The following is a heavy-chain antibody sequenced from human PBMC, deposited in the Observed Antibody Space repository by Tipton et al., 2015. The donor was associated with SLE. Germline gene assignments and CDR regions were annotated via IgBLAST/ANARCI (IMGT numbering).Heavy chain of an antibody. CDR2: IYYRGYT. D-gene: IGHD2/OR15-2a*01. J-gene: IGHJ4*02. CDR3: IGTLFF. CDR1: GGSISGYY. Sequence: TLSLTCTVSGGSISGYYWTWLRQPPGKGLEWIAYIYYRGYTNYNPSLQSRVSISVDTSKNQFSLRLTSVTAADTATYYCIGTLFFWGQGTLVTVSS. V-gene: IGHV4-59*08.